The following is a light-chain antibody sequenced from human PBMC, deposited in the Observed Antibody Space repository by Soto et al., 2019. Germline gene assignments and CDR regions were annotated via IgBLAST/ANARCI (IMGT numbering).Light chain of an antibody. J-gene: IGKJ1*01. CDR2: AAS. V-gene: IGKV1-39*01. Sequence: EIQMTQSPSTLSVSPGDRATLSCRASQGVSRRLAWYQQKPGKDPKLLIYAASSLQSGVPSRFSGSGSGTDFTLTISSLQPEDFATYYCQQSYSTPRTFGQGTKVDIK. CDR1: QGVSRR. CDR3: QQSYSTPRT.